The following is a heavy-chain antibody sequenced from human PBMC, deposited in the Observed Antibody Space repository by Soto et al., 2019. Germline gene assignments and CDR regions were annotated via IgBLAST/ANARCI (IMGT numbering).Heavy chain of an antibody. V-gene: IGHV4-59*01. CDR3: ARAHYYGSAMDY. D-gene: IGHD3-10*01. J-gene: IGHJ4*02. CDR2: IYYSGST. CDR1: GGSISSYY. Sequence: SETLSLTCTVSGGSISSYYWSWIRQPPGKGLEWIGYIYYSGSTNYNPSLKSRVTISVDTSKNQFSLKLSSVTAADTAVYYCARAHYYGSAMDYWGQGTLVTVSS.